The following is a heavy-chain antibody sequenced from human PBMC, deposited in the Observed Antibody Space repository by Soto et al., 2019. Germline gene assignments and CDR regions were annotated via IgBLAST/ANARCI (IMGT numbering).Heavy chain of an antibody. CDR1: GFTFDDYA. CDR2: ISWNSGSI. CDR3: AKDSSASDGDAFDI. V-gene: IGHV3-9*01. D-gene: IGHD2-21*02. Sequence: PXGSLRLSCAASGFTFDDYAMHGVRQAPGKGLEWVSGISWNSGSIGYADSVKGRFTISRDNAKNSLYLQMNSLRAEDTALYYCAKDSSASDGDAFDIWGQGTMVTVSS. J-gene: IGHJ3*02.